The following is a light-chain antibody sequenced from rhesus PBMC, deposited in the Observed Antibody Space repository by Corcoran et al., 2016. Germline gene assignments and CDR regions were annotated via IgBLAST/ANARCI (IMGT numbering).Light chain of an antibody. CDR3: QQYSSLPPYD. CDR1: QGISSL. CDR2: YAN. V-gene: IGKV1-32*01. J-gene: IGKJ2*01. Sequence: DIQMTQSPSSLSASVGDRITITCRASQGISSLLNWYQQKPGKAPKLFINYANRLENGVPTRFSGRGSGTEFILPISSLQPEDFATYYCQQYSSLPPYDFGQGTKVEFK.